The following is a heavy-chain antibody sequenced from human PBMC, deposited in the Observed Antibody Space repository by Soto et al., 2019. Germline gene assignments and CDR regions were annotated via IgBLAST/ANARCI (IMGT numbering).Heavy chain of an antibody. Sequence: GGSLRLSCAASGFTFSSYSMNWVRQAPGKGLEWVSYISSSSSTIYYADSVKGRFTISRDNAKNSLYLQMNSLRAEDTAVYYCAGCGVFEDPSAFDIWGQGTMVTVSS. CDR2: ISSSSSTI. CDR1: GFTFSSYS. J-gene: IGHJ3*02. CDR3: AGCGVFEDPSAFDI. V-gene: IGHV3-48*01. D-gene: IGHD3-10*01.